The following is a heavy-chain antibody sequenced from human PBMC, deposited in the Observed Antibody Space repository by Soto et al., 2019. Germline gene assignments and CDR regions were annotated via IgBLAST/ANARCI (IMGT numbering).Heavy chain of an antibody. CDR2: IYYSGST. CDR1: GGSISGGGYY. J-gene: IGHJ4*02. CDR3: ARKYCSSTICYEFFDY. D-gene: IGHD2-2*01. Sequence: QVLLQESGPGLVKPSQTLSLTCTVSGGSISGGGYYWSWIRQPPGKGLEWIGYIYYSGSTYYNPSLKSRVTISVDTSENQFSLKLSSVTAADTAVYYCARKYCSSTICYEFFDYWGQGTLVTVSS. V-gene: IGHV4-31*03.